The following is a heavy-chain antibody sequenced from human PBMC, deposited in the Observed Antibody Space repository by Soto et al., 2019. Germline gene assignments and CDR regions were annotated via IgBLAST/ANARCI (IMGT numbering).Heavy chain of an antibody. CDR3: ASSYIAVAGTNY. Sequence: QVQLVESGGGVVQPGRSLRLSCAASGFTFSSYGMHWVRQAPGKGLEWVAVIWYDGSNKYYADSVKGRFTISRDNSKNTLYLQMNSLRAEDTAVYYCASSYIAVAGTNYWGQGTLVTVSS. J-gene: IGHJ4*02. D-gene: IGHD6-13*01. CDR1: GFTFSSYG. CDR2: IWYDGSNK. V-gene: IGHV3-33*01.